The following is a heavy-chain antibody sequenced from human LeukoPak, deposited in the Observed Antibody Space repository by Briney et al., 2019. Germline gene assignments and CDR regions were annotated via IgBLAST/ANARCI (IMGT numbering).Heavy chain of an antibody. J-gene: IGHJ5*02. CDR3: ARAPTDIYSSTWYFNWLDP. D-gene: IGHD6-13*01. CDR2: ISYDGRNK. CDR1: GFTFSDYA. V-gene: IGHV3-30*04. Sequence: GRSLRLSCAAAGFTFSDYAIHWVRQAPGKGLAWVAVISYDGRNKYYADSVKGRFTVSRDNSKNTLHLQMNSLTAEDTAVFYCARAPTDIYSSTWYFNWLDPWGQGTLVTVSS.